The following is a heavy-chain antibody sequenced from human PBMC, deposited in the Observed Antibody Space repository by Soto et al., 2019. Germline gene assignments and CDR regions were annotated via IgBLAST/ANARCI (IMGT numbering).Heavy chain of an antibody. CDR1: GFTFSSYG. CDR3: AKDVGDYYGSGSYPNYYYYMHV. D-gene: IGHD3-10*01. Sequence: QVQLVESGGGVVQPGRSLRLSCAASGFTFSSYGMHWVRQAPGKGLEWVAVISYDGSNKYYADSVKGRFTISRDNSKNTLYLQMNSLRAEDTAVYYCAKDVGDYYGSGSYPNYYYYMHVCGKGTTVTVSS. CDR2: ISYDGSNK. J-gene: IGHJ6*03. V-gene: IGHV3-30*18.